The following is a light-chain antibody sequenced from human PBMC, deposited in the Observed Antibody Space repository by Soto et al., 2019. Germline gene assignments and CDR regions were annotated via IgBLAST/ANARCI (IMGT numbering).Light chain of an antibody. J-gene: IGLJ2*01. CDR1: SSNIGNNY. Sequence: QSVLTQPTSVSAAPGQKVPISCSGSSSNIGNNYVSWYQHLPGTAPQLLIYDNNERPSGIPDRFYGSKTGTSATLGITGLQTGYEADYYCGTWDTSLSAVVFGGGTKVTVL. CDR3: GTWDTSLSAVV. V-gene: IGLV1-51*01. CDR2: DNN.